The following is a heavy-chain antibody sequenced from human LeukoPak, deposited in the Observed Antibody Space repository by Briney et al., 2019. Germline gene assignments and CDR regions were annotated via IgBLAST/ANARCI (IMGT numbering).Heavy chain of an antibody. J-gene: IGHJ4*02. CDR3: ARDQGYCSGGSCRLFDY. Sequence: GGSLRLSCAASGFTFSSYGMHWVRQAPGKGLEWVAFIRYDGSKKYYADSVKGRFTISRDNSKSTLYLQMNSLRAEDTAVYYCARDQGYCSGGSCRLFDYWGQGTLVTVSS. CDR2: IRYDGSKK. CDR1: GFTFSSYG. D-gene: IGHD2-15*01. V-gene: IGHV3-30*02.